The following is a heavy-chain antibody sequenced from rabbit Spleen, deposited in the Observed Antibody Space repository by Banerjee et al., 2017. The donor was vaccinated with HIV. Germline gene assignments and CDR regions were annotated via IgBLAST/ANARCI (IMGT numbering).Heavy chain of an antibody. CDR3: ARGSAAMTLVITGFYLNL. CDR2: IGTGSGST. Sequence: QEQLEESGGGLVKPGASLTLTCKASGFSFSSGYYISWVRQAPGKGLEWIGCIGTGSGSTWYANWAKGRFTISKASSTTVTLEMTSLTAADTATYFCARGSAAMTLVITGFYLNLWGQGTLVTVS. V-gene: IGHV1S45*01. CDR1: GFSFSSGYY. J-gene: IGHJ4*01. D-gene: IGHD2-1*01.